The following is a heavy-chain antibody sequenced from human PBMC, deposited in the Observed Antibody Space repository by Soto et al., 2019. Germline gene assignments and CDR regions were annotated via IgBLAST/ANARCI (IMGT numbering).Heavy chain of an antibody. J-gene: IGHJ6*02. D-gene: IGHD3-16*01. V-gene: IGHV3-48*03. CDR3: ARWGGVKSYYYYYYGMDV. CDR2: ISSSGSTI. Sequence: SLRLSCAASGFTFSSYEMNWVRQAPGKGLEWVSYISSSGSTIYYADSVKGRFTISRDNAKNSLYLQMNSLRAEDTAVYYCARWGGVKSYYYYYYGMDVWGQGTTVTVSS. CDR1: GFTFSSYE.